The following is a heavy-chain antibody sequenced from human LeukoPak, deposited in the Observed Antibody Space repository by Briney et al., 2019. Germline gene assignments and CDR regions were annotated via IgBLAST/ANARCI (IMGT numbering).Heavy chain of an antibody. CDR2: IYTSGST. V-gene: IGHV4-4*07. CDR1: GGSISSYY. J-gene: IGHJ4*02. D-gene: IGHD6-19*01. Sequence: SETLSLTCIVSGGSISSYYWSWIRQPAGKGLEWIGRIYTSGSTNYNPSLKSRVTMSVDTSKNQFSLKLSSVTAADTAVYYCAREGGSRGQWQFDYWGQGTLVTVSS. CDR3: AREGGSRGQWQFDY.